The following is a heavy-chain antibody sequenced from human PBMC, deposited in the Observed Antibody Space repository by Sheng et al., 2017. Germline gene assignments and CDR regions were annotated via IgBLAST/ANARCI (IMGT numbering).Heavy chain of an antibody. D-gene: IGHD2-8*01. V-gene: IGHV3-53*01. Sequence: EVQLVESGGDLIQPGGSLRLSCAASGFTVSSNYMSWVRQAPGKGLEWVSIIYSGGSTYYADSVKGRFTISRDNSKNTLYLQMNSLRAEDTAMYYCAKAGAINVGPLDYWGQGTLVTVSS. CDR1: GFTVSSNY. CDR2: IYSGGST. J-gene: IGHJ4*02. CDR3: AKAGAINVGPLDY.